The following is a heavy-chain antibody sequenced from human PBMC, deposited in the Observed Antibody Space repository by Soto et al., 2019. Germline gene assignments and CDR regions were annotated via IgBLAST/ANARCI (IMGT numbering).Heavy chain of an antibody. Sequence: QVQLVQSGAEVKKPGASVKVSCKASGYTFTSYGISWVRQAPGQGLEWMGWISAYNGNTNYAQKLQGRVTMTTDTSTSTAYMELRRLGSDDTAVYYCGGDETGTPLGGGYWSGWGGFGYWGQGTLVTVSS. CDR2: ISAYNGNT. V-gene: IGHV1-18*01. CDR3: GGDETGTPLGGGYWSGWGGFGY. J-gene: IGHJ4*02. D-gene: IGHD6-19*01. CDR1: GYTFTSYG.